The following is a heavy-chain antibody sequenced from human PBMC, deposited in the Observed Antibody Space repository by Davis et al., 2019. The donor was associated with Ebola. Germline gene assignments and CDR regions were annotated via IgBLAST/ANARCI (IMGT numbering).Heavy chain of an antibody. CDR2: IFPGDSDT. Sequence: GSSLKISCKASGYIFSTYWIGWVRQMPGKGLEWMGTIFPGDSDTRYSPSFQGQVTISADKSIGTAYLQWSSLKASDTGMYYCARRGFGGNSVDYWGQGTLVTVSS. V-gene: IGHV5-51*01. D-gene: IGHD4-23*01. J-gene: IGHJ4*02. CDR3: ARRGFGGNSVDY. CDR1: GYIFSTYW.